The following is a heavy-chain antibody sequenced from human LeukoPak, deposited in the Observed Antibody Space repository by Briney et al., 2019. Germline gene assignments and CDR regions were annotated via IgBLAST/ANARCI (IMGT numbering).Heavy chain of an antibody. J-gene: IGHJ3*02. CDR3: ARDIASVWELPLDAFDI. CDR2: IYTSGST. V-gene: IGHV4-4*07. Sequence: SETLSLTCTVSGGSISSYYWSWIRQPAGKGLEWIGRIYTSGSTNYNPSLKSRVTMSVDTSKNPFSLKLSSVTAADTAVYYCARDIASVWELPLDAFDIWGQGTMVTVSS. CDR1: GGSISSYY. D-gene: IGHD1-26*01.